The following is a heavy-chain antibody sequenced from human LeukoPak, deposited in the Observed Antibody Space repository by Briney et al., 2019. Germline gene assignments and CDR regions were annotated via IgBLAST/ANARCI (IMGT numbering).Heavy chain of an antibody. J-gene: IGHJ4*02. CDR2: IYYSGST. D-gene: IGHD1-14*01. V-gene: IGHV4-59*08. CDR3: ARHPLKPGMGLESFDY. CDR1: GGFISSYY. Sequence: SETLSLTCTVSGGFISSYYWSWIRQPPGEGLEWIGYIYYSGSTNYNPSLKSRVTISVDTSKNQFSLKLSSVTAADTAVYYCARHPLKPGMGLESFDYWGQGTLVTVSS.